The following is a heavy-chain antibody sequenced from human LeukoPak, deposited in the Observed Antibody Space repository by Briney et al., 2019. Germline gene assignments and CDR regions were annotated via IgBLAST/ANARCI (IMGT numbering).Heavy chain of an antibody. D-gene: IGHD3-9*01. J-gene: IGHJ4*02. CDR1: GFTFNTYT. Sequence: PGGSLRLSCAASGFTFNTYTMNWVRQAPGKGLEWVSYISGSSGIIDYADSVKGRFTISRDNSKNTLYLQMNSLRPEDTAVYYCAKGLTNLGDDWGQGTLVTVSS. V-gene: IGHV3-48*01. CDR3: AKGLTNLGDD. CDR2: ISGSSGII.